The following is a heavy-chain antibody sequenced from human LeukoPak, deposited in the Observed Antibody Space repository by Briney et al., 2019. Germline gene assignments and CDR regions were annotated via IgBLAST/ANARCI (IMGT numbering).Heavy chain of an antibody. CDR2: LYSGETT. V-gene: IGHV3-53*01. CDR1: GFTVSSKN. D-gene: IGHD3-10*01. CDR3: ARLGSYYDMDV. J-gene: IGHJ6*02. Sequence: PGGSLRLSCAASGFTVSSKNMSWVRQAPGKGLEWVSLLYSGETTYYADSVKGRFTISRDNSKNTLYLQMNSLRAEDTAVYYCARLGSYYDMDVWGPGTTVTVSS.